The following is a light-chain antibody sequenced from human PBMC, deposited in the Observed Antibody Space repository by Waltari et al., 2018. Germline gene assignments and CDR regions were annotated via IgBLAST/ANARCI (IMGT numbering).Light chain of an antibody. V-gene: IGKV3-15*01. J-gene: IGKJ1*01. CDR3: QQSHALPPWT. CDR1: QTLNNN. Sequence: EIVVTQSPATLSVSPGDRAILTCRTRQTLNNNLAWFQQKPGQSPRPLIYGASARASGVPARFSGSGSGTEFTLTITSLQSEDFAVYYCQQSHALPPWTFGQGTRV. CDR2: GAS.